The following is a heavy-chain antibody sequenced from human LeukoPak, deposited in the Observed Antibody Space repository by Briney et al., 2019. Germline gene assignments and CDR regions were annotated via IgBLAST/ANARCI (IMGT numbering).Heavy chain of an antibody. J-gene: IGHJ6*03. CDR3: ARHSSSWKDMDV. V-gene: IGHV3-48*04. CDR2: ISWNSGSI. Sequence: GGSLRLSCAASGFTFSSCWMTWVRQAPGKGLECVSGISWNSGSIGYADSVKGRFTISRDNAKNSLYLQMNSLRAEDTAVYYCARHSSSWKDMDVWGKGTTVTVSS. CDR1: GFTFSSCW. D-gene: IGHD6-13*01.